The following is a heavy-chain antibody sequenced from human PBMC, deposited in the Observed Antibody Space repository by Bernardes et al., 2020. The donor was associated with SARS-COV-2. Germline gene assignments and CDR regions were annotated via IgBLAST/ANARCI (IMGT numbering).Heavy chain of an antibody. Sequence: GESLKISCKGSGYSFTSYWMGWVRQMPGKGLEWMGIIYPSDSESRYSPSFQGQVTISADKSISTAYLQWNSLKASDTAMYYCARFSSGYYWDPYGMDVWGLGTMVTVSS. D-gene: IGHD5-12*01. CDR1: GYSFTSYW. CDR3: ARFSSGYYWDPYGMDV. CDR2: IYPSDSES. V-gene: IGHV5-51*01. J-gene: IGHJ6*02.